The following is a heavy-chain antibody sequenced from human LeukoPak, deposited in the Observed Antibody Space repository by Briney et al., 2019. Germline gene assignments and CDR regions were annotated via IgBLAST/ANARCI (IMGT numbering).Heavy chain of an antibody. D-gene: IGHD3-10*01. Sequence: GGSLRLSCAASGFTFDDYGMSWVRQAPGKGLEWVSGINWNGGSTGYADSVKGRFTISRDNAKNSLYLQMNSLRAEDTALYHCARGLAIYGSGRTGAFDIWGQGTMVTVSS. J-gene: IGHJ3*02. CDR1: GFTFDDYG. V-gene: IGHV3-20*01. CDR3: ARGLAIYGSGRTGAFDI. CDR2: INWNGGST.